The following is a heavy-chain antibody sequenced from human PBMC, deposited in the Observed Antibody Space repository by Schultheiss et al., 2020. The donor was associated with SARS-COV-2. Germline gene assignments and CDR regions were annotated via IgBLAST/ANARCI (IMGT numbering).Heavy chain of an antibody. CDR2: ISTSSSYI. CDR1: GFTFSSYA. J-gene: IGHJ3*02. CDR3: TRPVGATKAFDI. Sequence: GGSLRLSCAASGFTFSSYAMNWVRQAPGKGLEWVSSISTSSSYIYYADSVKGRFTISRDNSKNTLYLQMNSLRAEDTAVYYCTRPVGATKAFDIWGQGTMVTVSS. V-gene: IGHV3-21*04. D-gene: IGHD1-26*01.